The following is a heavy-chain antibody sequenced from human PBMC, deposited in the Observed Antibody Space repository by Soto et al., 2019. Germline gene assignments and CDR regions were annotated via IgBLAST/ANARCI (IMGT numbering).Heavy chain of an antibody. CDR2: INPSGGST. CDR1: GYTFTSYY. CDR3: AKDRPRRTSGYFFDY. J-gene: IGHJ4*02. Sequence: ASVKVSCKASGYTFTSYYMHWVRQAPGQGLEWMGIINPSGGSTSYAQKFQGRVTMTRDTSTSTVYMELSSLRSEDTAVYYCAKDRPRRTSGYFFDYWGQGTPVTVSS. V-gene: IGHV1-46*01. D-gene: IGHD1-1*01.